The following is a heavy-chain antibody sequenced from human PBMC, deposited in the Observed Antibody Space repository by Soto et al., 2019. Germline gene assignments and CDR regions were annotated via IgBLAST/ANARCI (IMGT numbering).Heavy chain of an antibody. Sequence: QVTLKESGPVLVKPTETLTLTCTVSGFSPSNAKMGVSWIRQPPGQALAWLAHIFSNDKKAYNPSLKNSLTISKDTSKSQVVLTMTNMDPVDTATYYCARLLTYCGGDCDSFDYWGQGTLVTVAS. D-gene: IGHD2-21*02. CDR2: IFSNDKK. CDR1: GFSPSNAKMG. CDR3: ARLLTYCGGDCDSFDY. V-gene: IGHV2-26*01. J-gene: IGHJ4*02.